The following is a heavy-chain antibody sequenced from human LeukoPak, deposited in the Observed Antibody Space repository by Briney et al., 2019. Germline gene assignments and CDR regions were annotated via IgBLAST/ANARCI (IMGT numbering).Heavy chain of an antibody. CDR1: GYTFTNYA. V-gene: IGHV1-3*01. D-gene: IGHD3-16*02. CDR2: INAGNGNT. J-gene: IGHJ5*02. CDR3: ARENVGRKTYYDYVWGSYRYSRFDP. Sequence: ASVKVSCKGSGYTFTNYAVHWVRQAPGQRLEWMGWINAGNGNTKYSQKFQGRVTITRDTSASTAYMELSSLRSEDTAVYYCARENVGRKTYYDYVWGSYRYSRFDPWGQGTLVTVSS.